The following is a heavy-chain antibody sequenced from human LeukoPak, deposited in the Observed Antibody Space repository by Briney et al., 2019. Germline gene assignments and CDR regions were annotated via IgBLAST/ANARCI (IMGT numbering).Heavy chain of an antibody. V-gene: IGHV3-7*01. CDR2: INKDGSEE. Sequence: PGGSLRLSCAASEFMFSDCWMSWVRQAPGKGPEWVASINKDGSEEYYADSVKGRFTVSRDNAKNSLFLQMNNLRVEDTAIYYCATYDNWVAGDVWGQGTTVSVSS. J-gene: IGHJ6*02. CDR3: ATYDNWVAGDV. CDR1: EFMFSDCW. D-gene: IGHD1-1*01.